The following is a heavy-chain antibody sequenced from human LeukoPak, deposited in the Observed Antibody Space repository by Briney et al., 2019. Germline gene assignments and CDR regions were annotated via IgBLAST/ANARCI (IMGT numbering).Heavy chain of an antibody. CDR1: GGSISSSSYY. CDR2: IYYSGST. Sequence: SETLSLTCTVSGGSISSSSYYWGWIRQPPGKGLEWIGSIYYSGSTYYNPSLKSRVTISVDTSKNQFSLKLSSVTAADTAVYYCARQYYYDSSGYYFGYWSQGTLVTVSS. J-gene: IGHJ4*02. D-gene: IGHD3-22*01. V-gene: IGHV4-39*01. CDR3: ARQYYYDSSGYYFGY.